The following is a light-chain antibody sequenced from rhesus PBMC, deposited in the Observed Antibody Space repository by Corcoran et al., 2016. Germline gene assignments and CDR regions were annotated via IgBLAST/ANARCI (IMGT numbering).Light chain of an antibody. Sequence: DIQMTQSPSSLSASVGYTVTITCRASQGISSYLAWYQQKPGKAPKLLIYKASTLESGVPSRFSGIGARTDFTLTISSLQPGDFTTYYCQQHNSYPPTFGQGTKVEIK. CDR1: QGISSY. V-gene: IGKV1-25*01. CDR3: QQHNSYPPT. J-gene: IGKJ1*01. CDR2: KAS.